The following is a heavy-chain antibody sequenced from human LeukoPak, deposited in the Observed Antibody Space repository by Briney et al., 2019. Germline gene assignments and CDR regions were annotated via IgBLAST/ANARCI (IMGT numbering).Heavy chain of an antibody. V-gene: IGHV3-30*18. CDR1: GFTFSSYG. Sequence: PGRSLRLSCAASGFTFSSYGMHWVRQAPGKGLEWVAVISYDGSNKYYADSVKGRFTISRDNSKNTLYLQMNSLRAEDTAVYYCAKDLVGATHFDYWGQGTLVTVSS. CDR3: AKDLVGATHFDY. J-gene: IGHJ4*02. CDR2: ISYDGSNK. D-gene: IGHD1-26*01.